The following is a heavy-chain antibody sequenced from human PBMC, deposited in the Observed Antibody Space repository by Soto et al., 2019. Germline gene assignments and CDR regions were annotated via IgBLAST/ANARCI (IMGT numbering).Heavy chain of an antibody. CDR2: IIPILGIA. J-gene: IGHJ4*02. CDR3: ERIGLVRGVRDY. CDR1: GGTFSSYT. Sequence: SVKVSCKASGGTFSSYTISWVRQAPGQGLEWMGRIIPILGIANYAQKFQGRVTITADKSTSTAYMELSSLRSEDTAVYYCERIGLVRGVRDYWGQGTLVTVSS. V-gene: IGHV1-69*02. D-gene: IGHD3-10*01.